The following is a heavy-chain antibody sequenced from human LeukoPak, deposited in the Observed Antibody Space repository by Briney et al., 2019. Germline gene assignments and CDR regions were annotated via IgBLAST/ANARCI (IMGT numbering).Heavy chain of an antibody. CDR1: GGSISGYY. CDR3: TRLDLSSGWTAVGF. V-gene: IGHV4-59*08. D-gene: IGHD6-19*01. Sequence: SETLSLTCTVSGGSISGYYWSWIRQPPGKGLEWIGYIYYTGSTNYNPSLKSRVTISVDTSKNQFSLKLSSVTAADTAVYYCTRLDLSSGWTAVGFWGQGTLVTVSS. J-gene: IGHJ4*02. CDR2: IYYTGST.